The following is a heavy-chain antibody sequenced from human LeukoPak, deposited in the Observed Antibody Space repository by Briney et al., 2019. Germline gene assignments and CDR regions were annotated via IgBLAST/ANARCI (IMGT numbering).Heavy chain of an antibody. CDR3: ARDSGVAAGS. J-gene: IGHJ4*02. V-gene: IGHV1-2*02. D-gene: IGHD6-13*01. Sequence: ASVKVSCKASGYTFTGYYMHWVRQAPGQGIEWVGWINPNSGGTNYAQKFQGRVTMTRDTSISTAYMELSRLRSDHTAVYYCARDSGVAAGSWGQGTLVTVSS. CDR1: GYTFTGYY. CDR2: INPNSGGT.